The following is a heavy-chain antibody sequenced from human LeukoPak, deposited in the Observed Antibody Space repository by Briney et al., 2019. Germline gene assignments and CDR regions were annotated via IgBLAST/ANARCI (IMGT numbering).Heavy chain of an antibody. J-gene: IGHJ4*02. V-gene: IGHV4-31*03. Sequence: TLSLTCIVSGASFNTGDYYWNWIRQHPGKGLEWIGYIYNSGSTYYNPSLKSRVTISVDTSKNHFSLRLTSVTAADSAVYYCARGAPPDSWGQGTLVTVSS. CDR1: GASFNTGDYY. CDR3: ARGAPPDS. CDR2: IYNSGST.